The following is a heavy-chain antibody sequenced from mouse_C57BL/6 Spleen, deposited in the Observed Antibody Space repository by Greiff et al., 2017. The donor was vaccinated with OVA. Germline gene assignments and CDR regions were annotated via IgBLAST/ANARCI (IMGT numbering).Heavy chain of an antibody. J-gene: IGHJ3*01. CDR2: ISSGSSTI. V-gene: IGHV5-17*01. Sequence: EVKLMESGGGLVKPGGSLKLSCAASGFTFSDYGMHWVRQAPEKGLEWVAYISSGSSTIYYADTVKGRFTISRDNAKNTLFLQRTSLRSEDTAMYYCARPRDDYDWGQGTLVTVSA. CDR3: ARPRDDYD. CDR1: GFTFSDYG. D-gene: IGHD2-4*01.